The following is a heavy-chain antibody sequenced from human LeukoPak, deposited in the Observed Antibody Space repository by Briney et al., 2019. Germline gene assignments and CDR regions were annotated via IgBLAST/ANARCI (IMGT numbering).Heavy chain of an antibody. CDR2: ISGSGGIT. Sequence: VGTLRLSCAAPGFTFTNYGMSWVCQAPGKGLEWVSTISGSGGITKYADSVKGRFTISRDNSKNTLYLQMNSLRAEDTAVYYCAKDLRGISAYYSYDAFDIWGQGTMVTVSA. V-gene: IGHV3-23*01. CDR1: GFTFTNYG. J-gene: IGHJ3*02. CDR3: AKDLRGISAYYSYDAFDI. D-gene: IGHD3-22*01.